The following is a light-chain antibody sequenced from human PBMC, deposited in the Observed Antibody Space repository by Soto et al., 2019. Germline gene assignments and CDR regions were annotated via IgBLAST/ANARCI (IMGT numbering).Light chain of an antibody. Sequence: DIQITQYQYSLSASVGDRVTITCRASQSISSYLNWYQQKPGKAPKLLIYAASSLQSGVPSRFSGSGSGTDFTLTINSLQPEDFATYYCQQSYSAPRTFGQVTKVAIK. J-gene: IGKJ1*01. CDR2: AAS. CDR3: QQSYSAPRT. V-gene: IGKV1-39*01. CDR1: QSISSY.